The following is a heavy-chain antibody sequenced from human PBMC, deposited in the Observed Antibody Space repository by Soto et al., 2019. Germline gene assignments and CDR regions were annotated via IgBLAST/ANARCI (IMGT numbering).Heavy chain of an antibody. CDR3: ARGFDGSGDY. D-gene: IGHD3-10*01. Sequence: QVQLVQSGAEVKKPGASVKVSCKASGYTFSRNAIHWMRQAPGQRLEWMGWINGGDAKTQYSQNFQGRVTLSRDTSATTAYMELSNLRSDDTAVYYCARGFDGSGDYWGQGTLVTVSS. J-gene: IGHJ4*02. V-gene: IGHV1-3*01. CDR2: INGGDAKT. CDR1: GYTFSRNA.